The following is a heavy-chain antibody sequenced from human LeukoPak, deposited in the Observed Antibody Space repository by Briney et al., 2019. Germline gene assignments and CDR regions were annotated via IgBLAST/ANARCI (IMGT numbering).Heavy chain of an antibody. J-gene: IGHJ3*02. CDR2: INPSGGSA. CDR1: GYTFTSHY. V-gene: IGHV1-46*01. CDR3: ARELSGDGLDI. D-gene: IGHD5/OR15-5a*01. Sequence: ASVKVSCKASGYTFTSHYIHWVRQAPGQGLERMGMINPSGGSAHYAQKFQGRVTLTRDMSTSTVYMELTSLRFEDTAVYYCARELSGDGLDIWGQGTMVTVSP.